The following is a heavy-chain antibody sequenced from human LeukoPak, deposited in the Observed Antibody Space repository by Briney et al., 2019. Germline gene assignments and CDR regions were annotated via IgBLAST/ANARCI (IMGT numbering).Heavy chain of an antibody. CDR3: AKEYGDFPFDY. CDR1: GFTFSDYY. J-gene: IGHJ4*02. V-gene: IGHV3-11*01. Sequence: PGGSLRLSCAASGFTFSDYYMSWIRQAPGKGLEWVSYISSSGSTIYYADSVKGRFTISRDNSKNTLYLQMNSLRAEDTAVYYCAKEYGDFPFDYWGQGTLVTVSS. CDR2: ISSSGSTI. D-gene: IGHD4-17*01.